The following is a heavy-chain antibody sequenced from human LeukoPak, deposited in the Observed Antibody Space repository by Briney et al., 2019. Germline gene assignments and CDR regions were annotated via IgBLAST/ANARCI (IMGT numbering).Heavy chain of an antibody. V-gene: IGHV1-2*02. CDR3: AILQWRSPPLNY. J-gene: IGHJ4*02. CDR1: GYTFTDSY. D-gene: IGHD6-19*01. CDR2: IIPNSGGT. Sequence: ASVKVSCKASGYTFTDSYIHWVRQAPRQGLEWMGWIIPNSGGTNYAQKFQGRVTMTRDTSISTAYMELSRLRSDDTAVYYCAILQWRSPPLNYWGQGTLVTVSS.